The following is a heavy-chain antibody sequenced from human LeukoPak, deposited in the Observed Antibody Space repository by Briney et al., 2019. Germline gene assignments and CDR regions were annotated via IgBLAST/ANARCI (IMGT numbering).Heavy chain of an antibody. Sequence: GESLKISCKGSGYSFTSYWISWVRQMPGKGLEWMGRIDPSDSYTNYSPSFQGHVTISADKSISTAYLQWSSLKASDTAMYYCASFGPYDILTGYIDYWGQGTLVTVSS. CDR1: GYSFTSYW. J-gene: IGHJ4*02. D-gene: IGHD3-9*01. V-gene: IGHV5-10-1*01. CDR3: ASFGPYDILTGYIDY. CDR2: IDPSDSYT.